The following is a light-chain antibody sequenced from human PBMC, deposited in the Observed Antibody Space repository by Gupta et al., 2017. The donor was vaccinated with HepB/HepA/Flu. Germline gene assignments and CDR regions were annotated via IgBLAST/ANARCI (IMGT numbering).Light chain of an antibody. CDR1: SSDVGGYNY. CDR2: DVS. CDR3: SSYTSSSTPCV. J-gene: IGLJ1*01. V-gene: IGLV2-14*01. Sequence: QSALTQPASVSGSPGQSITISCTGTSSDVGGYNYVSWYQQHPGKAPKLMIYDVSNRPSGVSNRFSGSKSGNTASLTISGLQAEDEADYYCSSYTSSSTPCVFGTGTKVT.